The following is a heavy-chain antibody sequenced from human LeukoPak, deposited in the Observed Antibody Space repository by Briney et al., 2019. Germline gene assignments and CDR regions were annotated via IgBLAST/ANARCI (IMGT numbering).Heavy chain of an antibody. CDR2: MNPNSGNT. J-gene: IGHJ6*02. V-gene: IGHV1-8*01. D-gene: IGHD3-10*01. CDR1: GYTFTSYD. CDR3: ARGLWFGELWGYYYYYGMDV. Sequence: ASVKVSCKASGYTFTSYDINWVRQATGQGLEWMGWMNPNSGNTGYAQKFQGRVTMTRNTSISTAYMELSSLRSEDTAVYYCARGLWFGELWGYYYYYGMDVWGQGTTVTVSS.